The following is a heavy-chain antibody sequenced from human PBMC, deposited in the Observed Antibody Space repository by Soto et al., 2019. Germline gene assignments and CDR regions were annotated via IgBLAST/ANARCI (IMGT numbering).Heavy chain of an antibody. CDR2: ISGSGGST. CDR1: GFTFSSYA. J-gene: IGHJ6*02. CDR3: AKVSGAAMVTSYFYYGIDV. V-gene: IGHV3-23*01. Sequence: PGGALRGSSAASGFTFSSYAMGWVHQAPGKGLEWVSAISGSGGSTYYADSVKGRFTISRDNSKNTLYLQMNSLRAEDTAVYYCAKVSGAAMVTSYFYYGIDVWGQLTTFP. D-gene: IGHD5-18*01.